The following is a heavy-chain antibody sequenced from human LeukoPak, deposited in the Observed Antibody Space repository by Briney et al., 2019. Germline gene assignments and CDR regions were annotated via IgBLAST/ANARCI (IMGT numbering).Heavy chain of an antibody. CDR2: INYSGTT. CDR3: AREMSVSALFDH. V-gene: IGHV4-31*03. CDR1: GDSISSGGYY. J-gene: IGHJ4*02. Sequence: SQTLSLTCTVSGDSISSGGYYWSWIRQLPGKGLEWIGYINYSGTTYYNPSLKGRVTTSVDTSRNQFSLKLTSVTAADTAVYYCAREMSVSALFDHWGRGKLVTVSS. D-gene: IGHD3-3*01.